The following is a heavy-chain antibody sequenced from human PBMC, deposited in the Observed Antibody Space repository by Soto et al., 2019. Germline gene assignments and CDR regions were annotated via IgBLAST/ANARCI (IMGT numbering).Heavy chain of an antibody. J-gene: IGHJ6*02. V-gene: IGHV1-3*01. CDR2: INAGNGNT. D-gene: IGHD2-2*01. CDR3: ARVDVVVPAADYYYYGMDV. CDR1: VYTFTSYA. Sequence: XSVKVSCKASVYTFTSYAMHWVRQAPGQSLEWMGWINAGNGNTKYSQKFQGRVTITRDTSASTAYMELSSLRSEDTAVYYCARVDVVVPAADYYYYGMDVWGQGTTVTVSS.